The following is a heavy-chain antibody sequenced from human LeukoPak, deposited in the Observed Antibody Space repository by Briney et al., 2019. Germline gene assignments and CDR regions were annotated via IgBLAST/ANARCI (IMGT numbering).Heavy chain of an antibody. CDR1: GFTFSSYA. J-gene: IGHJ4*02. CDR2: ISGSGGST. D-gene: IGHD3-10*01. V-gene: IGHV3-23*01. CDR3: AKTLSGFGELFPLFDY. Sequence: PGGSLRLSCAASGFTFSSYAMSWVRQAPGKGLEWVSAISGSGGSTYYADSVKGRFTISRDNSKNTLYLQMNSLRAEDTAVYYCAKTLSGFGELFPLFDYWGQGTLVTVSS.